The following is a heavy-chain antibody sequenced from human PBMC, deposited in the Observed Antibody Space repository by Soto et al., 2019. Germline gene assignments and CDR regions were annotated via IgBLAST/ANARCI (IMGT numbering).Heavy chain of an antibody. J-gene: IGHJ6*02. V-gene: IGHV5-51*01. CDR2: IYPGDSDT. D-gene: IGHD1-26*01. Sequence: GESLKISCKGSGYSFAGYWITWVRQKPGKGLEWMGIIYPGDSDTRYSPSFQGQVTISADKSISTAYLQWSSLKASDTAMYYCARLSVGATRGSYYYYGMDVWGQGTTVTVSS. CDR1: GYSFAGYW. CDR3: ARLSVGATRGSYYYYGMDV.